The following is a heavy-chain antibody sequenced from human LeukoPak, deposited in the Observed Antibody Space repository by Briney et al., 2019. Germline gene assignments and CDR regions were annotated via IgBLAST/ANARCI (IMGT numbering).Heavy chain of an antibody. CDR1: GGTFSNSV. J-gene: IGHJ6*03. Sequence: SVKVSCKASGGTFSNSVINWVRQAPGQGLEWMGGIIPIFGTANYAQKFQGRVTITADKSTSTAYMELSSLRSEDTAVYYCARAYGSENYYYYYMDVWGKGTTVTVSS. V-gene: IGHV1-69*06. CDR2: IIPIFGTA. CDR3: ARAYGSENYYYYYMDV. D-gene: IGHD3-10*01.